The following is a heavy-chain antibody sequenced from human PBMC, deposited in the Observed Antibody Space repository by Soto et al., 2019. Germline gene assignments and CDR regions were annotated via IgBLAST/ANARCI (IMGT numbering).Heavy chain of an antibody. CDR2: TYYRSKWYN. J-gene: IGHJ4*02. Sequence: SQTLSLTCAISGDSVSSNSAAWNWIRQSPSRGLEWLGRTYYRSKWYNDYAVSVKSRITINPDTSKNQFSLQLNSVTPEDTAVYYCARGAVDYYDFWSGSNFDYWGQGTLVTVSS. CDR3: ARGAVDYYDFWSGSNFDY. CDR1: GDSVSSNSAA. D-gene: IGHD3-3*01. V-gene: IGHV6-1*01.